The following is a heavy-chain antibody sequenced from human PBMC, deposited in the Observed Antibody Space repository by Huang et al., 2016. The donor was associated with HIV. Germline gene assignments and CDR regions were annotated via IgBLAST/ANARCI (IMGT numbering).Heavy chain of an antibody. V-gene: IGHV3-30-3*01. CDR2: MSSDGNNK. Sequence: QVQLVESGGGVVQPGRSLRLSCACSGFTFSSYSLYWVRQAPGKGLEWGAIMSSDGNNKYLAGSVNGRFTISRDNSKKTLYLQMNSLRSEDTAVYYCARSVDTSGYHDAFDMWGQGTMVTVS. CDR3: ARSVDTSGYHDAFDM. J-gene: IGHJ3*02. CDR1: GFTFSSYS. D-gene: IGHD3-22*01.